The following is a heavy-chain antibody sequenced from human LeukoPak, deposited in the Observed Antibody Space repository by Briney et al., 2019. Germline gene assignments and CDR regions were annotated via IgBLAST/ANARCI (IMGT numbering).Heavy chain of an antibody. V-gene: IGHV5-51*01. Sequence: GESLKISCKGSGYSFSNYWIGWVRQMPGKGLEWMGIIYPGDSDTRYSPSFQGQVTISADKSISTAYLQWNSLKASDTAMYYCARSNSGRYGSFDYWGQGTLVTVSS. CDR1: GYSFSNYW. J-gene: IGHJ4*02. D-gene: IGHD6-19*01. CDR2: IYPGDSDT. CDR3: ARSNSGRYGSFDY.